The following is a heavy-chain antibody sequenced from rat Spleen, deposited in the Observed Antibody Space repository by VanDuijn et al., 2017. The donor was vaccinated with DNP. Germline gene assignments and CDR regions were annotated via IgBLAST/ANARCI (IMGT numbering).Heavy chain of an antibody. Sequence: EVQLVESGGGVVQPGRSLKLSCAVSGFTFSDYNMAWVRQAPKKGLEWVATVSFDGNEIDYRDYVKGRFTISRDNGKKTLYLQMDSLRSEDTATYYCVRPEAEAAWGQGTSVTVSS. CDR2: VSFDGNEI. J-gene: IGHJ4*01. CDR3: VRPEAEAA. V-gene: IGHV5-7*01. CDR1: GFTFSDYN.